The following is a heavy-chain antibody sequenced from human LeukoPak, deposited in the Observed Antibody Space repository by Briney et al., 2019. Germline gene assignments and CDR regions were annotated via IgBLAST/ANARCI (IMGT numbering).Heavy chain of an antibody. CDR1: GFTFSSYS. Sequence: GRSLRLSCAASGFTFSSYSMTWVRQAPGKGLEWVSYISLSSTTIYYADSVKGRFTISRDDARNSLYLQMNSLRDEDTAVYYCARVSGWPWDYWGQGTLVTVSS. V-gene: IGHV3-48*02. J-gene: IGHJ4*02. D-gene: IGHD2-15*01. CDR2: ISLSSTTI. CDR3: ARVSGWPWDY.